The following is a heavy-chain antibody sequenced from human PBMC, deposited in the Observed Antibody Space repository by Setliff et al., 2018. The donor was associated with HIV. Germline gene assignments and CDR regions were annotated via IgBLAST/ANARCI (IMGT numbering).Heavy chain of an antibody. CDR1: GFTFSNYW. CDR2: ISSSGVM. CDR3: ANLWELGA. V-gene: IGHV3-48*02. Sequence: PGGSLRLSCAASGFTFSNYWMDWVRQAPGKGLEWISYISSSGVMYYADSVKGRFTISRDNARTSLFLEMRSLRDEDTAVYLCANLWELGAWGQGTLVTVSS. J-gene: IGHJ5*02. D-gene: IGHD3-16*01.